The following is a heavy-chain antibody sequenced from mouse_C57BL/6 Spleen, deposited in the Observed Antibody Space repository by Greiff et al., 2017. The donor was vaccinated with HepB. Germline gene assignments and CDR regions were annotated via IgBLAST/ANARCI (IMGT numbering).Heavy chain of an antibody. CDR3: TRSPFYGYYAMDY. D-gene: IGHD1-1*02. Sequence: EVQRVESGTVLARPGASVKMSCKTSGYSFTSYWMHWVKQRPGQGLEWIGAIYPGNSDTSYNQKFKGKAKLTAVTSACTAYMELSSLTNEDSAVYYCTRSPFYGYYAMDYWGQGTSVTVSS. J-gene: IGHJ4*01. CDR1: GYSFTSYW. V-gene: IGHV1-5*01. CDR2: IYPGNSDT.